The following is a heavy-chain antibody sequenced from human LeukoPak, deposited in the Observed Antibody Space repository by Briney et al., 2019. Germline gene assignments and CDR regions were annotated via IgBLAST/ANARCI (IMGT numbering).Heavy chain of an antibody. V-gene: IGHV4-39*01. J-gene: IGHJ6*02. CDR2: IYYSGST. D-gene: IGHD3-10*01. Sequence: SETLSLTCTVSGGSISSSSYYWGWIRQPPGKGLEWIGSIYYSGSTYYNPSLKSRVTISVDTSKNQFSLKLSSVTAADTAVYYCARLMFNPGRSLYYYYGMDVWGQGTTVTVSS. CDR1: GGSISSSSYY. CDR3: ARLMFNPGRSLYYYYGMDV.